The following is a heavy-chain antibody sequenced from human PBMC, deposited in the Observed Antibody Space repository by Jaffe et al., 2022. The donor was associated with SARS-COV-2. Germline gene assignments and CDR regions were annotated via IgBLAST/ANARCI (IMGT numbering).Heavy chain of an antibody. CDR3: TKGVVGDYYFDY. CDR1: GFTFTNAW. D-gene: IGHD1-26*01. J-gene: IGHJ4*02. V-gene: IGHV3-15*01. Sequence: EVQLVESGGGLVKPGGSLRLSCAASGFTFTNAWMSWVRQAPGKGLEWVGRIKRNNDGGTTDYAAPVKGRFTISRDDSKNTLYLQVDSLKTEDTAIYYCTKGVVGDYYFDYWGQGTLVTVSS. CDR2: IKRNNDGGTT.